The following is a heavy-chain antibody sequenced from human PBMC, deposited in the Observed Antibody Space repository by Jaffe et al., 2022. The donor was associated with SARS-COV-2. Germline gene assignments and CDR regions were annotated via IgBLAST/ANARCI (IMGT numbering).Heavy chain of an antibody. CDR2: ISNSGST. J-gene: IGHJ3*02. D-gene: IGHD3-3*01. CDR1: GGSISRYY. CDR3: ARGPINDFWSGYPEPRDAFDI. Sequence: QVQLQESGPGLVKPSETLSLTCTVSGGSISRYYWSWIRQPPGKGLEWIGYISNSGSTYYNPSLKSRVTISLNTSKNQVSLKLSSVTAADTAVYYCARGPINDFWSGYPEPRDAFDIWGQGTMVTVSS. V-gene: IGHV4-59*01.